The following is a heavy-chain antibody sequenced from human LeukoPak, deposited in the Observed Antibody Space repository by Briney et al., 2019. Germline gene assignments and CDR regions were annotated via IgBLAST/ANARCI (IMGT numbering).Heavy chain of an antibody. CDR3: ARDMGSGQWLVGAFDI. CDR1: GYTFTSYD. D-gene: IGHD6-19*01. CDR2: INPNSGDR. Sequence: GASVKVSCKASGYTFTSYDITWVRQATGQGLEWMGGINPNSGDRGYAQKFQGRVTITRNISISTAYMELRSLRSEDTAVYYCARDMGSGQWLVGAFDIWGQGTMVTVSS. V-gene: IGHV1-8*03. J-gene: IGHJ3*02.